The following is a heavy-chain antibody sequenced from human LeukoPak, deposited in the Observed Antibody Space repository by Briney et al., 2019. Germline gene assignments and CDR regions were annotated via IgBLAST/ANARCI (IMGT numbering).Heavy chain of an antibody. J-gene: IGHJ4*02. V-gene: IGHV1-69*13. Sequence: SVKVSRKASGGTFSSYAISWVRQAPGQGLEWMGGIIPIFGTANYAQKFQGRVTITADESTSTAYMELSSLRSEDTAVYYCARGTRLGELSSFDYWGQGTLVTVSS. CDR1: GGTFSSYA. D-gene: IGHD3-16*02. CDR2: IIPIFGTA. CDR3: ARGTRLGELSSFDY.